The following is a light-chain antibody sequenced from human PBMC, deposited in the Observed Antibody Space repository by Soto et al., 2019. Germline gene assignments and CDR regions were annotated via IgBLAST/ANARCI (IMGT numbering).Light chain of an antibody. CDR3: QQYDNLPIT. J-gene: IGKJ5*01. Sequence: IQMTQSPSSLSVSLGDRVTITCQASQDISNYLNWHQQRPGRAPKVLIYDSSDLETGVSSRFSGSGSGTNFTFTISSLQPEDIATYYCQQYDNLPITFGQGTRLDIK. CDR2: DSS. V-gene: IGKV1-33*01. CDR1: QDISNY.